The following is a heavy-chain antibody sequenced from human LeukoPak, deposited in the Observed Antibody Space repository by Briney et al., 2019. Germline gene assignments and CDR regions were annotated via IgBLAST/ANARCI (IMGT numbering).Heavy chain of an antibody. V-gene: IGHV4-4*02. Sequence: SGTLSLTCAVSGGSISSGNWWSWIRQTPGEGLEWIGEIYHNGNTVYNPPLKSRVTISVDNSKNQFSLKLTSVTAADTAVYYCTRNGDSSSVVDWGQGTLVTVSS. CDR1: GGSISSGNW. D-gene: IGHD4-17*01. CDR2: IYHNGNT. CDR3: TRNGDSSSVVD. J-gene: IGHJ4*02.